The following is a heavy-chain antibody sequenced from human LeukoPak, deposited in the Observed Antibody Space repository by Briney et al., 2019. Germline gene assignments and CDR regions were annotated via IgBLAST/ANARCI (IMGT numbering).Heavy chain of an antibody. CDR1: GGSISSYY. CDR2: IYYSGST. D-gene: IGHD3-10*01. V-gene: IGHV4-59*12. Sequence: SETLSLTCTVSGGSISSYYWSWIRQPLGKGLEWIGYIYYSGSTNYNPSLKSRVTISVDTSKNQFSLKLSSVTAADTAVYYCARGIWFGELLSPYYFDYWGQGTLVTVSS. CDR3: ARGIWFGELLSPYYFDY. J-gene: IGHJ4*02.